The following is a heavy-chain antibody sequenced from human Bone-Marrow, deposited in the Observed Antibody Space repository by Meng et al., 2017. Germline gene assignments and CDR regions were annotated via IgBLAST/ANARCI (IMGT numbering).Heavy chain of an antibody. D-gene: IGHD3-22*01. CDR2: IYYSGST. CDR1: GGSISSGGYY. J-gene: IGHJ4*02. V-gene: IGHV4-31*03. CDR3: ARGLREGYDSSGYYLPDY. Sequence: SETLSLTCTVSGGSISSGGYYCSWIRQHPGKGLEWIGYIYYSGSTYYNPSLKSRVTISVDTSKNQFSLKLSSVTAADTAVYYCARGLREGYDSSGYYLPDYWGQGTLVTVSS.